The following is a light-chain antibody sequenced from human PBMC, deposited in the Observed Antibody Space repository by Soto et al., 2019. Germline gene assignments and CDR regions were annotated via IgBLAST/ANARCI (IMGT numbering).Light chain of an antibody. V-gene: IGKV4-1*01. CDR1: QNVLYSSNNKYL. CDR3: QQYYSPPRYT. CDR2: WAS. Sequence: DIVMTQSPEYLAVSLGERATINCKSSQNVLYSSNNKYLIAWYQQKPGQPPKLLICWASTRESGVPDRFSGSGSGRDFSLTISSLQAEDVAVYYCQQYYSPPRYTFGKGTRLEIK. J-gene: IGKJ2*01.